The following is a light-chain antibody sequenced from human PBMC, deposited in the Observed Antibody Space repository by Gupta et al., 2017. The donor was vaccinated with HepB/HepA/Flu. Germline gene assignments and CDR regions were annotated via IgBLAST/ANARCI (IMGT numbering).Light chain of an antibody. Sequence: QSVVTQPPSVSEAPRQRVTISCSGSWSNIGDNTVNWYQQLPGKAPKLLIYYDDLLPSGVSDRFSGSKSGTSDSLTIRGLQSEDEANYDCAAWDDSLKGLVFGGGTKLTVL. CDR2: YDD. V-gene: IGLV1-36*01. CDR1: WSNIGDNT. CDR3: AAWDDSLKGLV. J-gene: IGLJ3*02.